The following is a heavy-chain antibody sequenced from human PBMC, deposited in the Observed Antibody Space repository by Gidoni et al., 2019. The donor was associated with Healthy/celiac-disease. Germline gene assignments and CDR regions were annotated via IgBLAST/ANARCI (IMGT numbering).Heavy chain of an antibody. Sequence: QVQLQASGPGLVKPSETLSLTCTVSGGSISSYYWSWIRQPPGKGLEWIGYIYYSGSTNYNPSLKSRVTISVDTSKNQFSLKRSSVTAADTAVYYCAREDAVAGTDYGGQGTLVTVSS. J-gene: IGHJ4*02. CDR3: AREDAVAGTDY. CDR2: IYYSGST. V-gene: IGHV4-59*01. CDR1: GGSISSYY. D-gene: IGHD6-19*01.